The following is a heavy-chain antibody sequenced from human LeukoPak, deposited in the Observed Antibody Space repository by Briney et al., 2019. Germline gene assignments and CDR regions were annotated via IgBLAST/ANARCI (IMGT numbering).Heavy chain of an antibody. CDR3: AKHTVGATSQFDY. D-gene: IGHD1-26*01. CDR2: ISGSGGST. J-gene: IGHJ4*02. Sequence: PGGSLRLSCAASGFTFSSYAMSWVCQAPGKGLEWVSAISGSGGSTYYADSVKGRFTISRDNSKNTLYLQMNSLRAEDTAVYYCAKHTVGATSQFDYWGQGTLVTVSS. CDR1: GFTFSSYA. V-gene: IGHV3-23*01.